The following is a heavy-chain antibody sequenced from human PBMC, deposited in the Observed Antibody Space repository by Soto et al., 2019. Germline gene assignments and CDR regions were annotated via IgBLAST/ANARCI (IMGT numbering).Heavy chain of an antibody. CDR3: AKSGASSPGNWLDP. CDR1: GYTFTSHA. J-gene: IGHJ5*02. CDR2: INAGNGDT. Sequence: QVQLVQSGAEVKKPGASVKVSCKASGYTFTSHAIHWVRQAPGQRLEWMGWINAGNGDTKYSQEFQGRVTITRDTSATTAYMELNSLTSEDTAVYYCAKSGASSPGNWLDPWGQGTLVTVSS. D-gene: IGHD6-13*01. V-gene: IGHV1-3*01.